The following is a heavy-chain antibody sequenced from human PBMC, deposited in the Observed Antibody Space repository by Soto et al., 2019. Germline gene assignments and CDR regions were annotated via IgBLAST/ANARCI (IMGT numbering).Heavy chain of an antibody. CDR1: GYTFTNYW. CDR3: ARLVSLLKQIDS. D-gene: IGHD3-16*01. V-gene: IGHV5-51*01. Sequence: GESLKISCQTSGYTFTNYWIGWVRQMPGGGLEWLGLIFPRDFDVRYSPSFEGQVTISADRSTATAFLQCRSLEASDSPLYFCARLVSLLKQIDSWGQGTPVTVSS. J-gene: IGHJ5*01. CDR2: IFPRDFDV.